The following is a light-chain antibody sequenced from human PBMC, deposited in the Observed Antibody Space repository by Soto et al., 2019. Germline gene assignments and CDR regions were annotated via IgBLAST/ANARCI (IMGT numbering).Light chain of an antibody. J-gene: IGLJ1*01. CDR2: DVT. Sequence: QSVLTQPRSVSGSPGQSVTLSCTGTSSDVCRYNFVSWYQQHPDKAPALIIYDVTRRPSGVPDRFSGSKSGNTASLTISGLQAEDETDYYCCSYAGSYTYVFGTGTKVTVL. V-gene: IGLV2-11*01. CDR1: SSDVCRYNF. CDR3: CSYAGSYTYV.